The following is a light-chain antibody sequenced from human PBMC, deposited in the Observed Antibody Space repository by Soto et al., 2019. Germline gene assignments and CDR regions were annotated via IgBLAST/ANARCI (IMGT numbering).Light chain of an antibody. CDR3: QHYDSSRT. CDR2: GAS. V-gene: IGKV3-20*01. CDR1: PSVTSSY. Sequence: EIVLKQSPGTMSLSTGSRATLSCRASPSVTSSYLAWWQQKPGQPPRLLIYGASNRATGIPVRFSRSGSGTDFTLTISRMEPEDFAVYYRQHYDSSRTFGPGTKVDIK. J-gene: IGKJ1*01.